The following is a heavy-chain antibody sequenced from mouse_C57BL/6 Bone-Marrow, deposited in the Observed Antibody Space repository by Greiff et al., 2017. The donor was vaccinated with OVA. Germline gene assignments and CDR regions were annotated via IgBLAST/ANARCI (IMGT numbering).Heavy chain of an antibody. V-gene: IGHV1-55*01. CDR2: IYPGSGRT. CDR3: AKKGLLWLRRGFDY. D-gene: IGHD2-2*01. J-gene: IGHJ2*01. CDR1: GYTFNSYW. Sequence: QVQLQQPGAELVKPGASVKMSCKASGYTFNSYWITWVKQRPGQGLEWIGDIYPGSGRTNFNEKFKSKATLTVDTSSSTAYMQLISLTSEDSAVYYCAKKGLLWLRRGFDYWGQVTTLTVST.